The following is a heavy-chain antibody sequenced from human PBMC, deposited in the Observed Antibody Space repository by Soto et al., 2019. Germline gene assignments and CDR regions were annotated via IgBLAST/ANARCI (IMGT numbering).Heavy chain of an antibody. CDR3: ARTLYGDNVDY. J-gene: IGHJ4*02. Sequence: GASVKVSCKASGYTFTSYEITWVRQAPGQGLEWMGWISAYNGNTNYAQKLQGRVTMTTNTSTSTAYMELRSLRSDDTAVYYCARTLYGDNVDYWGQGTLVTVSS. CDR1: GYTFTSYE. V-gene: IGHV1-18*01. D-gene: IGHD4-17*01. CDR2: ISAYNGNT.